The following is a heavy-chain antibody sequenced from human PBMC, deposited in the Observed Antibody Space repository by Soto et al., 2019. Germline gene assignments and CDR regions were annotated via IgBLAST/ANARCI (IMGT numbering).Heavy chain of an antibody. Sequence: SQTLSLTCAISGDSVSSNSAAWNWIRQSPSRGLEWLGRTYYRSKWYNDYAVSVKSRITINPDTSKNQFSLQLNSVTPEDTAVYYCARDPVGAVAYYYYYYGMDVWGQGTTVTSP. D-gene: IGHD1-26*01. CDR1: GDSVSSNSAA. CDR2: TYYRSKWYN. CDR3: ARDPVGAVAYYYYYYGMDV. V-gene: IGHV6-1*01. J-gene: IGHJ6*02.